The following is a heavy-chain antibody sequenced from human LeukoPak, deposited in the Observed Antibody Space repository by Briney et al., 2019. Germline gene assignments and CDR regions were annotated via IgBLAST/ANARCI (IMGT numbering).Heavy chain of an antibody. D-gene: IGHD5-18*01. CDR3: VRSGGSRGNSDY. V-gene: IGHV5-51*01. CDR1: GYVFTTYW. J-gene: IGHJ4*02. CDR2: IWPSDSDT. Sequence: GESLKISCAAPGYVFTTYWIGWVRQLPGKGLEFMGIIWPSDSDTRYSPSFQGQVTISADKSTNTAYLQWSSLKASDTAMYYCVRSGGSRGNSDYWGQGTLVTVSS.